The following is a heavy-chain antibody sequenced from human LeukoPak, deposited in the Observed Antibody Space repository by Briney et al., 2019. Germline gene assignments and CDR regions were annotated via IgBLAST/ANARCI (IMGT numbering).Heavy chain of an antibody. V-gene: IGHV1-8*01. J-gene: IGHJ4*02. CDR2: MNPNRGNT. CDR1: GYTFTSYD. CDR3: ARGTARDIVVVPAAIGYSGYPPHFDY. D-gene: IGHD2-2*01. Sequence: ASVKVSCKASGYTFTSYDINWVRQATGQGVEWMGWMNPNRGNTGYAQKCQSRVTVTMNTSISTAYMELSSLRSEDTAVYYCARGTARDIVVVPAAIGYSGYPPHFDYWGQGTLVTVSS.